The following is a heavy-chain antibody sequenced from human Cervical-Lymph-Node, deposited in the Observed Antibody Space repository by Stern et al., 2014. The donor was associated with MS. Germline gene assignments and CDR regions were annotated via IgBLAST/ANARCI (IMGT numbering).Heavy chain of an antibody. V-gene: IGHV1-69*01. J-gene: IGHJ5*02. CDR1: GGTFNDYT. CDR2: XIPLSDST. CDR3: ATHSTRSWFRMWFDP. Sequence: QVQLVQSGAEVKVPGSSVKVSCKPSGGTFNDYTVNWVRQAPGQGLEWMGGXIPLSDSTNYAPNFQGRATITADDSTTTVYLELTSLTSQDKAVYYCATHSTRSWFRMWFDPWGQGTLVTVSS. D-gene: IGHD6-13*01.